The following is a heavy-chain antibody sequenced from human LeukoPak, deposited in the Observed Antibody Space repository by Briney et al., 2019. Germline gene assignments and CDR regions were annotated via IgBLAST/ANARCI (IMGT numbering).Heavy chain of an antibody. CDR1: GGTFSSYA. Sequence: SVKVSCKASGGTFSSYAISWVRQAPGQGLEWMGRIITIFGTANYAQKFHGRVTITTDDSTSTAYMELSSLRSEDTAVYYCARGIWDSGSDHDAFDIWGQGPMVTVSS. CDR2: IITIFGTA. CDR3: ARGIWDSGSDHDAFDI. V-gene: IGHV1-69*05. D-gene: IGHD1-26*01. J-gene: IGHJ3*02.